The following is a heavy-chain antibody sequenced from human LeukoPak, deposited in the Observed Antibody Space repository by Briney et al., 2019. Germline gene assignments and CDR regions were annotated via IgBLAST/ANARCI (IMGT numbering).Heavy chain of an antibody. Sequence: GESLKISCKGSGYSFTSYWIGWVRQMPGKGLEWMGIIYPGDSDTRYSPSFQGQVTISADKSISTAYLQWSSLKASDTAMYYCARLRDYYDSSGYNWFDPWGQGTMVTVSS. J-gene: IGHJ3*01. CDR2: IYPGDSDT. V-gene: IGHV5-51*01. D-gene: IGHD3-22*01. CDR1: GYSFTSYW. CDR3: ARLRDYYDSSGYNWFDP.